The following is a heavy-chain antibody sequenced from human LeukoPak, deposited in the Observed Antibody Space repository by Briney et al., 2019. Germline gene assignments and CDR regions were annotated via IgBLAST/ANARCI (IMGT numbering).Heavy chain of an antibody. CDR1: GFTFRSYG. D-gene: IGHD3-10*01. Sequence: GGSLRLSCAASGFTFRSYGMHWVRQASGKGLEGVAVISYDGSNKYYADSVKGRFTISRDNSKNTLYLQMNSLRAEDTAVYYCAKSAAGVNWFDPWGQGTLVTVSS. CDR2: ISYDGSNK. CDR3: AKSAAGVNWFDP. J-gene: IGHJ5*02. V-gene: IGHV3-30*18.